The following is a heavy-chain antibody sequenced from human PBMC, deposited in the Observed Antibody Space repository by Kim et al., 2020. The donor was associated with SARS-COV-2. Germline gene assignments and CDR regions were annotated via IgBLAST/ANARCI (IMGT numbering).Heavy chain of an antibody. J-gene: IGHJ4*02. V-gene: IGHV3-30*18. CDR1: GFTFSSYG. CDR3: AKGLRGGPGINDY. D-gene: IGHD3-10*01. Sequence: GGSLRLSCAASGFTFSSYGMHWVRQAPGKGLEWVAVISYDGSNKYYADSVKGRFTISRDNSKNTLYLQMNSLRAEDTAVYYCAKGLRGGPGINDYWGQGTLVTVSS. CDR2: ISYDGSNK.